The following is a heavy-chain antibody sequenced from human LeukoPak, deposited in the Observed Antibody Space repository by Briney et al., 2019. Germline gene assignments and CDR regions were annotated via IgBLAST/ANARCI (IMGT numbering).Heavy chain of an antibody. CDR1: GYSISSGYY. Sequence: SETLSLTCAVSGYSISSGYYWGWIRQPPGKGQEWSGSIYHSGSTYYNPSLKSRVTISVDTSKNHFSLRLSSVTAADTAVYYCAREGYYSSSWPASDYWGQGTLVTVSS. CDR2: IYHSGST. CDR3: AREGYYSSSWPASDY. D-gene: IGHD6-13*01. V-gene: IGHV4-38-2*02. J-gene: IGHJ4*02.